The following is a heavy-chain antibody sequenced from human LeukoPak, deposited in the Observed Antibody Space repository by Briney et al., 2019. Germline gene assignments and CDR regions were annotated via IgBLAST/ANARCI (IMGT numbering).Heavy chain of an antibody. CDR3: ASNWGRLVTTDAFDI. CDR2: IIPIFGTA. J-gene: IGHJ3*02. D-gene: IGHD7-27*01. CDR1: GGTFSSYA. Sequence: ASVKVSCKASGGTFSSYATSWVRQAPGQGLEWMGGIIPIFGTANYAQKFQGRVTITADESTSTAYMELSSLRSEDTAVYYCASNWGRLVTTDAFDIWGQGTMVTVSS. V-gene: IGHV1-69*13.